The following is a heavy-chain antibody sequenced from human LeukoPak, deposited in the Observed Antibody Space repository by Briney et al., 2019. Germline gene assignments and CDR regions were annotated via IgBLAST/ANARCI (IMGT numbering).Heavy chain of an antibody. J-gene: IGHJ4*02. CDR2: IRGDTGDT. V-gene: IGHV1-2*02. Sequence: ASVTVSCKTSGYTLSGYYMHWVRQAPGQGLEWMGWIRGDTGDTDSPQKFQGRVAMTRDTSTNTAYMELSRLRYDDTAMYFCARVRGNSCDYWGQGTLVTVSS. CDR1: GYTLSGYY. CDR3: ARVRGNSCDY. D-gene: IGHD6-13*01.